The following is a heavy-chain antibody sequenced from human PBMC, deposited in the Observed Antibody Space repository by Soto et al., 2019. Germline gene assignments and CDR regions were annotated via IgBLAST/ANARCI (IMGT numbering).Heavy chain of an antibody. CDR1: GFSFSTYW. D-gene: IGHD3-10*01. CDR3: ARESYGSGRSFDAFDI. V-gene: IGHV3-7*01. Sequence: GGSLRLSCAASGFSFSTYWMSWVRQAPGKGLEWVANIKQDGSEKYYVDSVKGRFTISRDNAKNSLYLQMNSLRAEDTAVYYCARESYGSGRSFDAFDIWGQGTMVTVSS. CDR2: IKQDGSEK. J-gene: IGHJ3*02.